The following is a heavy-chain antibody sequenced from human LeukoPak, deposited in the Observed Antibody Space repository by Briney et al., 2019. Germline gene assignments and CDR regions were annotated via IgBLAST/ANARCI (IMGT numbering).Heavy chain of an antibody. CDR1: GYTLTELS. Sequence: ASVKVSFKVSGYTLTELSMHWVRQAPGKGLEWMGGFDPEDGETIYAQKFQGRVTMTEDTSTDTAYMELSSLRSEDTAVYYCATIYGLWFGEGDAFDIWGQGTMVTVSS. J-gene: IGHJ3*02. CDR3: ATIYGLWFGEGDAFDI. D-gene: IGHD3-10*01. V-gene: IGHV1-24*01. CDR2: FDPEDGET.